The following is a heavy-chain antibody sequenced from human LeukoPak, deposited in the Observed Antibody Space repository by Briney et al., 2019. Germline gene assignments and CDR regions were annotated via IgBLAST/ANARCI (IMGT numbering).Heavy chain of an antibody. J-gene: IGHJ5*02. Sequence: SETLSLTCTVSGGSISSSSYYWGWIRQPPGKGLEWIGSIYYSGSTYYNPSLKSRVTISVDTSKNQFSLKLSSVTAADTAVYYCARLPDLLYGDYGFDPWGQGTLGTVSS. CDR3: ARLPDLLYGDYGFDP. V-gene: IGHV4-39*01. D-gene: IGHD4-17*01. CDR1: GGSISSSSYY. CDR2: IYYSGST.